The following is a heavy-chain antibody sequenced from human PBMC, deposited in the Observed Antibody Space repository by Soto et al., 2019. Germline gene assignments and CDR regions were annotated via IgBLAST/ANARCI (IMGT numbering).Heavy chain of an antibody. CDR1: GGSFSNYA. V-gene: IGHV1-69*01. CDR3: GRAFRENHFYAMEV. D-gene: IGHD3-10*01. J-gene: IGHJ6*02. Sequence: QVQLVQSGAEVKMPGSSVRVSCKASGGSFSNYAISWVRQAPGQGLEWMGGIIPMFGIGNYAEKFLGRVTITADEATSASHMELRSLRSEDTAVYFCGRAFRENHFYAMEVWGQGPRVTVSS. CDR2: IIPMFGIG.